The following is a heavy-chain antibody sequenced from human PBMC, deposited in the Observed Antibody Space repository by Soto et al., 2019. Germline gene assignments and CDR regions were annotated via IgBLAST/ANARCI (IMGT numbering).Heavy chain of an antibody. J-gene: IGHJ6*02. D-gene: IGHD6-19*01. CDR1: GGSISSGGYY. CDR2: IYYSGST. Sequence: QVQLQESGPGLVKPSQTLSLTCTVSGGSISSGGYYWSWIRQHPGKGLEWIGYIYYSGSTYYNPSLKSRCTISSDTSKSQFSLKLSSVTAADTAVYYCARDFTDSSGPTLGMGVWGQGTTVTVSS. V-gene: IGHV4-31*03. CDR3: ARDFTDSSGPTLGMGV.